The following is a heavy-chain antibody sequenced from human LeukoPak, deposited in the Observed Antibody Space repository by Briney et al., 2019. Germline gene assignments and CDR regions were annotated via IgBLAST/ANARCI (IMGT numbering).Heavy chain of an antibody. V-gene: IGHV3-23*01. D-gene: IGHD3-22*01. CDR1: GFTFSSYA. CDR3: AKASGYRLDSYDY. CDR2: ISGTGGST. J-gene: IGHJ4*02. Sequence: GGSLRLSCAASGFTFSSYAMSWVRQAPGKGLEWVSAISGTGGSTYYADSVKGRFTISRDNSKNTLYLQMNNLRAEDTAVYYCAKASGYRLDSYDYWGQGTLVTVSS.